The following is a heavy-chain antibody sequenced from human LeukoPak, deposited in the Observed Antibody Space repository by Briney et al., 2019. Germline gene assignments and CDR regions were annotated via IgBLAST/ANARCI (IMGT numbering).Heavy chain of an antibody. CDR2: TYYSGST. V-gene: IGHV4-59*11. CDR3: ARLYDSSGYTNWLDP. J-gene: IGHJ5*02. D-gene: IGHD3-22*01. CDR1: GGSISSHY. Sequence: SETLSLTCTVSGGSISSHYWSWIRQPPGKGLEWIGYTYYSGSTKHNPSLKSRVTISVDTSNNQFSLKLSSVTAADTAVYYCARLYDSSGYTNWLDPWGQGTLVTVSS.